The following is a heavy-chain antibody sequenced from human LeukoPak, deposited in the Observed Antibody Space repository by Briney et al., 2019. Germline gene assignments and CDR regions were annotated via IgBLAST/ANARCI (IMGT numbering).Heavy chain of an antibody. V-gene: IGHV3-30*18. CDR3: AKVDIVATITPLDY. D-gene: IGHD5-12*01. Sequence: HPGGSLRLSCAASGFTFSSYGMHWVRQAPGKGLEWVAVISYDGSNKYYADSVKGRFTISRDNSKNTLYLQMNSLRAEDTAVYYCAKVDIVATITPLDYWGQGTLVTVSS. J-gene: IGHJ4*02. CDR2: ISYDGSNK. CDR1: GFTFSSYG.